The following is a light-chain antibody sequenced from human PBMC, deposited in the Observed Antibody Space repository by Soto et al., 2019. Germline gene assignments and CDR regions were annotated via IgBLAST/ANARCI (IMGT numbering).Light chain of an antibody. CDR2: DAS. V-gene: IGKV2-29*03. Sequence: DIVMTQTPLSLSVTPGQPASISCKSSQSLLHSDGKTFLYWYLQKPGKAPKLLIYDASSLETGVPSRFSGSRSGTEFTLTISSLQPDDFATYYCQHYHSYSWTFGQGTKVDIK. J-gene: IGKJ1*01. CDR3: QHYHSYSWT. CDR1: QSLLHSDGKTF.